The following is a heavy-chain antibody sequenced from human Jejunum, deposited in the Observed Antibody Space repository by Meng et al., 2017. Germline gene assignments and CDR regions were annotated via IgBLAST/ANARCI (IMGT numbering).Heavy chain of an antibody. Sequence: VQLVQSGAEVKKPGSSVKASCKASGGTFSSDAMSWVRQAPGQGLEWMGGIIPIFGPTNYAQKFQGRLTITADESTSTAYMELSGLRSEDTALYYCARGAVMATTYYFEYWGQGSLVTVSS. V-gene: IGHV1-69*01. D-gene: IGHD1-26*01. CDR1: GGTFSSDA. J-gene: IGHJ4*02. CDR3: ARGAVMATTYYFEY. CDR2: IIPIFGPT.